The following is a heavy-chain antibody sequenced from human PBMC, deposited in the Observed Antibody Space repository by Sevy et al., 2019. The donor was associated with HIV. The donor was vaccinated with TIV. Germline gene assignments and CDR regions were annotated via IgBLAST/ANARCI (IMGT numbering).Heavy chain of an antibody. Sequence: GGSLRLSCVASGFTFSSYEMNGVRQAPGKGLEWVSYISSSGSMIYYEDSVKGRFTISRDNAKNSLYLQMNSLRAEDTAVYYCAREDGSRQYFQYWGQGTLVTVSS. J-gene: IGHJ1*01. V-gene: IGHV3-48*03. D-gene: IGHD6-19*01. CDR2: ISSSGSMI. CDR3: AREDGSRQYFQY. CDR1: GFTFSSYE.